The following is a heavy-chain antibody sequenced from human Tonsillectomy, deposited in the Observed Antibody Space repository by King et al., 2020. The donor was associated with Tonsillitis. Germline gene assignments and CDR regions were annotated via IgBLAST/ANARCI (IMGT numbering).Heavy chain of an antibody. V-gene: IGHV1-69*04. CDR3: ARPLAGSGLFYYGLDV. CDR2: IIPILGIA. CDR1: GGTFSRHV. J-gene: IGHJ6*02. D-gene: IGHD3-10*01. Sequence: QLVQSGAEVKKPGSSVKVSCKASGGTFSRHVINWVRQAPGQGREWMGRIIPILGIANYAQKFQGRVTITADKYTSTAYMALSSQRYEDTAVFYWARPLAGSGLFYYGLDVWGQGTTVTVSS.